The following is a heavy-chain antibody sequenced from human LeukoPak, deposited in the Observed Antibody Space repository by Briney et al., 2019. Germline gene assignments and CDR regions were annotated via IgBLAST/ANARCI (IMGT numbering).Heavy chain of an antibody. V-gene: IGHV1-46*01. CDR3: ARDQGYSSSWYPFDY. Sequence: ASVKVSCKASGYTFTSYGISWVRQAPGQGLEWMGIINPSGGSTSYAQKFQGRVTMTRDTSTSTVYMELSSLRSEDTAVYYCARDQGYSSSWYPFDYWGQGTLVTVSS. J-gene: IGHJ4*02. CDR1: GYTFTSYG. CDR2: INPSGGST. D-gene: IGHD6-13*01.